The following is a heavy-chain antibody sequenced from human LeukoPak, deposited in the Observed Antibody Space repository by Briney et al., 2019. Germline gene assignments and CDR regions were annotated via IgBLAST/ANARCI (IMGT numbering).Heavy chain of an antibody. J-gene: IGHJ4*02. CDR2: TYYRSKWFN. CDR3: AKTYYYDSSGYYYAL. Sequence: SQTLSLTCDISGDTVSSNSAAWSWIRQSPSRGLEWLGRTYYRSKWFNDYAMSVKGRMTINPDTSKNQFSLQLNSVTPEDTAVYYCAKTYYYDSSGYYYALWGQGTLVTVSS. V-gene: IGHV6-1*01. D-gene: IGHD3-22*01. CDR1: GDTVSSNSAA.